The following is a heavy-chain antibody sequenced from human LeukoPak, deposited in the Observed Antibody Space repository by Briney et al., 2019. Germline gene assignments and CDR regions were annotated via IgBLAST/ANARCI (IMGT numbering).Heavy chain of an antibody. CDR2: IYKSGST. CDR3: ASQTGVQAADY. D-gene: IGHD1-1*01. CDR1: GYSMSSGYY. V-gene: IGHV4-38-2*01. Sequence: SETLPLTCAVSGYSMSSGYYWGWIRQPPGKGLLWIGSIYKSGSTYYNPSLKSLVTISLDTSNTQFSLKLSPVTADDTAVYYCASQTGVQAADYWGQGTLVTVSS. J-gene: IGHJ4*02.